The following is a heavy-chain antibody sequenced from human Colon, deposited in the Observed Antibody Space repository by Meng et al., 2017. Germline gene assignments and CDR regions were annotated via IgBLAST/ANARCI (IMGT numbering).Heavy chain of an antibody. CDR3: AGVPVQHDY. CDR2: IDSSRSI. Sequence: QGRRQVAWRGVLRASEARAHTCPVSGAAASSRNHYWSGIRQPPGKGREWIGYIDSSRSINYYPSLKRRGSMSVDTAKTQFFLNLSSASASDTAVYYFAGVPVQHDYRGQETLVTVSS. CDR1: GAAASSRNHY. J-gene: IGHJ4*02. V-gene: IGHV4-61*01. D-gene: IGHD6-13*01.